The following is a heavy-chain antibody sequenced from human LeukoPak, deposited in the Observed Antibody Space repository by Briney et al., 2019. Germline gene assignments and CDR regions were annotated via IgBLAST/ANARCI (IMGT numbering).Heavy chain of an antibody. CDR2: INHSGST. Sequence: SETLSLTCAVYGGSFSGYYWSWIRQPPGKGLEWIGEINHSGSTNYNPSLKSRVTISVDTSKNQFSLKLSSVTAADTAMYYCARGGTPTYDAFDIWGQGTMVTVSS. D-gene: IGHD1-1*01. J-gene: IGHJ3*02. CDR1: GGSFSGYY. CDR3: ARGGTPTYDAFDI. V-gene: IGHV4-34*01.